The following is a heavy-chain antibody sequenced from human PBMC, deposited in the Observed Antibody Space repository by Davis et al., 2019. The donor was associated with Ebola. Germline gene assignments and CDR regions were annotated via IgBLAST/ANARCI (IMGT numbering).Heavy chain of an antibody. CDR1: GGTIGSSSYS. J-gene: IGHJ4*02. CDR3: ARDGRGSSYDY. V-gene: IGHV4-30-2*01. CDR2: VSDRGRS. Sequence: PSETLSLTCAVSGGTIGSSSYSWTWIRQAPGKGLEWIGYVSDRGRSYYNPSLGSRVTMSLDMFKNQFSLTLFSVSAADTAIYFCARDGRGSSYDYWGQGRLVTVSS. D-gene: IGHD1-26*01.